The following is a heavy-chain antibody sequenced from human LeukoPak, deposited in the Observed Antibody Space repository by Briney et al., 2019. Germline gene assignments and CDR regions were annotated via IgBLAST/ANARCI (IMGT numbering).Heavy chain of an antibody. D-gene: IGHD3-22*01. CDR2: IRQDGYEI. J-gene: IGHJ5*02. CDR1: GFSFRSHW. Sequence: GGSLRLSCAASGFSFRSHWMTWVRQAPGKGLEWVANIRQDGYEINYVDSVKGRFTISRDNAKNSLYLQMNSLRAEDTALYYCARNYYDSSGYYHWGQGTLVTVSS. CDR3: ARNYYDSSGYYH. V-gene: IGHV3-7*03.